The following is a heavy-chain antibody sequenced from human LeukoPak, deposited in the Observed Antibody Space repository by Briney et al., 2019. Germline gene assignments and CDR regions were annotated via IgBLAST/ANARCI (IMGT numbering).Heavy chain of an antibody. CDR2: ISSSSSYI. J-gene: IGHJ4*02. CDR3: ARGRIQLWPPDH. V-gene: IGHV3-21*04. D-gene: IGHD5-18*01. Sequence: PGGSLRLSCAASGFTFSSYSMNWVRQAPGKGLEWVSSISSSSSYIYYADSVKGRFTISRNNAKNSLYLQMNSLRADDTAVYYCARGRIQLWPPDHWGQGTLVTVSS. CDR1: GFTFSSYS.